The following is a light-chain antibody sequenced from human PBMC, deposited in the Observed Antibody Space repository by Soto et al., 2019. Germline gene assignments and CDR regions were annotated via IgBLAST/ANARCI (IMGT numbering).Light chain of an antibody. CDR1: SSDVGGYNY. CDR2: DVS. J-gene: IGLJ1*01. V-gene: IGLV2-11*01. CDR3: QSYDSSLSGYV. Sequence: QSALTQPRSVSGSPGQSVTISCTGTSSDVGGYNYVSWYQQHPGKAPKLMIYDVSKRPSGVPDRFSGSKSGTSASLAITGLQAEDEAEYYCQSYDSSLSGYVFGTGTKVTVL.